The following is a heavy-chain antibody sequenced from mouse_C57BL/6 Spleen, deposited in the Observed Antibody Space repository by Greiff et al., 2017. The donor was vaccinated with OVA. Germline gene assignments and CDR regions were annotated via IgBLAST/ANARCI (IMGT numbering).Heavy chain of an antibody. CDR2: IDPSDSET. Sequence: QVQLQQPGAELVRPGSSVKLSCKASGYTFTSYWMHWVKQRPIQGLEWIGNIDPSDSETHYNQKFKDKATLTVDKSSSTAYMQLSSLTSEDSAVYYCARTRDYYAMDYWGQGTSVTVSS. V-gene: IGHV1-52*01. CDR1: GYTFTSYW. J-gene: IGHJ4*01. CDR3: ARTRDYYAMDY.